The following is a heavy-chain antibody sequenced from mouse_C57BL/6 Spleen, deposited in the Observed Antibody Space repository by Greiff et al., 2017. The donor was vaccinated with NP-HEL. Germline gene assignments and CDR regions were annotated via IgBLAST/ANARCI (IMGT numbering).Heavy chain of an antibody. CDR2: INPSSGYT. CDR1: GYTFTSYT. J-gene: IGHJ2*01. V-gene: IGHV1-4*01. Sequence: QVQLKESGAELARPGASVKMSCKASGYTFTSYTMHWVKQRPGQGLEWIGYINPSSGYTKYNQKFKDKATLTADKSSSTAYMQLSSLTSEDSAVYYCARRGDVYFDYWGQGTTLTVSS. CDR3: ARRGDVYFDY.